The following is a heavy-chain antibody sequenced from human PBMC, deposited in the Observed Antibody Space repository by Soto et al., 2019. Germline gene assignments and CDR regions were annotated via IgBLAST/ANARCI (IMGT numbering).Heavy chain of an antibody. J-gene: IGHJ6*02. CDR2: IGTAGDT. D-gene: IGHD2-2*01. CDR3: ARHRSTYSGYYYGMDV. CDR1: GFTFSSYD. Sequence: GGSLRLSCAASGFTFSSYDMHWVRQATGKGLEWVSAIGTAGDTYYPGSVKGRFTISRENAKNSLYLQMNSLRAEDTAVYYCARHRSTYSGYYYGMDVWGQGTTVTVSS. V-gene: IGHV3-13*01.